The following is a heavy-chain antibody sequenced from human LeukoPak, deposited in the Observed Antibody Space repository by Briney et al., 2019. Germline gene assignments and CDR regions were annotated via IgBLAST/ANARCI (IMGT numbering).Heavy chain of an antibody. V-gene: IGHV7-4-1*02. CDR2: INTNTGNP. Sequence: GASVKVSCKASGYTFTSYAMNWVRQAPGQGLKWMGWINTNTGNPTYAQGFTGRFVFSLDTSVSTAYLQISSLKAEDTAVYYCARPGGYSSSWPIRGDNWFDPWGQGTLVTVSS. J-gene: IGHJ5*02. CDR1: GYTFTSYA. CDR3: ARPGGYSSSWPIRGDNWFDP. D-gene: IGHD6-13*01.